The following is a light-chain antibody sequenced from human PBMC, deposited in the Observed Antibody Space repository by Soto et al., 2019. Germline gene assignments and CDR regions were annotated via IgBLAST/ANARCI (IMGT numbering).Light chain of an antibody. V-gene: IGKV3-15*01. CDR3: QQYNNWPRLT. CDR2: GAS. CDR1: QSVARN. Sequence: EIVMTQSPATLFVSPGERANLSCRASQSVARNLAWYQQKPGQGPRLLISGASTRATGIPARFSGSGSGTEFTLTISSLQSEDFAVYYCQQYNNWPRLTFGGGTKVEIK. J-gene: IGKJ4*01.